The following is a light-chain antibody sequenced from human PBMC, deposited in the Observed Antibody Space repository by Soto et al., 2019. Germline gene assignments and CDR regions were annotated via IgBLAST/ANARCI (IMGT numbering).Light chain of an antibody. V-gene: IGLV1-44*01. CDR1: SSNIGSNT. CDR2: RNN. CDR3: AAWDESLNAYV. Sequence: QSVLTQPPSLSGTPGRRVTISCSGRSSNIGSNTVSWYQQLPGTAPKLLIHRNNQRPSGVPDRFSGSNSGTSASQAITGLQSEDEADYYCAAWDESLNAYVFGTGTKVTVL. J-gene: IGLJ1*01.